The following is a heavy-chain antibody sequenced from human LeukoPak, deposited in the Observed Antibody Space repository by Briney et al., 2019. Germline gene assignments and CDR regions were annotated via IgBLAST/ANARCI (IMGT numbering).Heavy chain of an antibody. CDR3: ASPNPSNCSSTSCYFY. V-gene: IGHV3-21*01. Sequence: GGSLRLSCAASGFTFSSYSMNWVRQAPGKGLEWVSSISRSSGYKYYTDSVKGRFTISRDNAKNSLCLQMNSLRAEDTAVYYCASPNPSNCSSTSCYFYWGQGTLVTVSS. J-gene: IGHJ4*02. D-gene: IGHD2-2*01. CDR2: ISRSSGYK. CDR1: GFTFSSYS.